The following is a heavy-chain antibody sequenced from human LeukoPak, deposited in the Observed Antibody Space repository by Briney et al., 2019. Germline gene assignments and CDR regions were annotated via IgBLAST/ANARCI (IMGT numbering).Heavy chain of an antibody. J-gene: IGHJ5*02. D-gene: IGHD6-13*01. CDR3: ARDLEYSSSWYQVWFDP. V-gene: IGHV3-74*01. Sequence: PGGSLRLSCAASGFTFSSYWMHWVRHAPGKGLVWVSRINSDGSSTSYADSVKGRFTISRDNAKNTLYLQMNSLRAEDTAVYYCARDLEYSSSWYQVWFDPWGQGTLVTVSS. CDR2: INSDGSST. CDR1: GFTFSSYW.